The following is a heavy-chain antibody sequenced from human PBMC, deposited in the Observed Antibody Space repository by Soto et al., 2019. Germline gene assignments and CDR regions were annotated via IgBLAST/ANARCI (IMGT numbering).Heavy chain of an antibody. CDR2: IGSDGGGT. Sequence: EVQLVESGGGLIQPGGSLRLSCVASGFPLSNYWMHWVRQAPGEGLVWVSRIGSDGGGTTYADSVKGRFTISRDNAKNTLYLQMNSLRAEDTAVYYCTRVVDGSAGEFDSWGQGTLVTVSS. V-gene: IGHV3-74*01. D-gene: IGHD3-10*01. CDR1: GFPLSNYW. CDR3: TRVVDGSAGEFDS. J-gene: IGHJ4*02.